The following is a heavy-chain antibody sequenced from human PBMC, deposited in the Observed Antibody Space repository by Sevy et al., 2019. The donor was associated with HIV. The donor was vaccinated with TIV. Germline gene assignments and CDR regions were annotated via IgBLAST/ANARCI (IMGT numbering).Heavy chain of an antibody. Sequence: GESLKISCVASGFTFSGSAMHWVRQASGKGLEWVGRIRSKANSYATAYAASVKGRFTISRDDSKNTAYLQMNSLKTEDTAVYYCTRLPLSCSGGSCHGTWGQGTLVTVSS. J-gene: IGHJ5*02. CDR2: IRSKANSYAT. V-gene: IGHV3-73*01. D-gene: IGHD2-15*01. CDR3: TRLPLSCSGGSCHGT. CDR1: GFTFSGSA.